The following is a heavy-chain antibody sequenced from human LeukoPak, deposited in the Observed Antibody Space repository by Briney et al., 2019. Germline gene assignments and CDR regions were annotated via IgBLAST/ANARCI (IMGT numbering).Heavy chain of an antibody. CDR1: GFTFSSYW. CDR3: VRSVSGTYGQFDF. J-gene: IGHJ4*02. Sequence: PGGSLRLSCAASGFTFSSYWMHWVRQAPGKGLVWVSRISVDGRTTNYADSVKGRFTISRDNAKSTLYLQMNSLRAEDTAVYYCVRSVSGTYGQFDFWGQGTLVTVSS. CDR2: ISVDGRTT. D-gene: IGHD5/OR15-5a*01. V-gene: IGHV3-74*01.